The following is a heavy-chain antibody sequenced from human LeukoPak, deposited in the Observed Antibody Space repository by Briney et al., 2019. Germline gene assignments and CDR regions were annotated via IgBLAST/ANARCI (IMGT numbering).Heavy chain of an antibody. CDR2: ISYDGSNK. CDR1: GFTLSSYG. CDR3: AKVAAAGTLPSYGMDV. D-gene: IGHD6-13*01. V-gene: IGHV3-30*18. J-gene: IGHJ6*02. Sequence: PGRSLRLSCAASGFTLSSYGMHWVRQAPGKGLEWVAVISYDGSNKYYADSVKGRFTVSRDNSKNTLYLQMNSLRAEDTAVYYCAKVAAAGTLPSYGMDVWGQGTTVTVSS.